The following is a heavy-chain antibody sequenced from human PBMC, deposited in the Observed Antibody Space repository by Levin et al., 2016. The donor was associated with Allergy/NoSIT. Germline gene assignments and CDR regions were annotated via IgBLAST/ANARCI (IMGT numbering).Heavy chain of an antibody. CDR2: ISSSSSYI. Sequence: GESLKISCAASGFTFSSYSMNWVRQAPGKGLEWVSSISSSSSYIYYADSVKGRFTISRDNAKSSLYLQMNSLRVEDTAVYYCARVGEIVVVPAAIGYNWFDPWGQGTPVTVSS. J-gene: IGHJ5*02. CDR3: ARVGEIVVVPAAIGYNWFDP. D-gene: IGHD2-2*01. V-gene: IGHV3-21*01. CDR1: GFTFSSYS.